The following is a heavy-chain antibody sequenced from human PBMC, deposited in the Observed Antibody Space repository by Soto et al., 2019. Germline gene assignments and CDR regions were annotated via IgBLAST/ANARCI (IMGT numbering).Heavy chain of an antibody. D-gene: IGHD2-8*01. Sequence: SETLSLTCTVSGGSISSSSYYWGWIRQPPGKGLEWIGNIYYSGSTYYNQSLKSRVTISVDRSKNQFSLKLSSVTAADTAVYYCARVKYGVSDYWGQGTPVTVSS. CDR2: IYYSGST. V-gene: IGHV4-39*07. CDR3: ARVKYGVSDY. J-gene: IGHJ4*02. CDR1: GGSISSSSYY.